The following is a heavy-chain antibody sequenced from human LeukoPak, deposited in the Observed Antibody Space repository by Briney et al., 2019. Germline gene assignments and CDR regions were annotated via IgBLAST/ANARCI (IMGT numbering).Heavy chain of an antibody. CDR3: TREGIAARTVDY. J-gene: IGHJ4*02. CDR1: GFTFGDYA. CDR2: IRSKAYGGTT. D-gene: IGHD6-6*01. V-gene: IGHV3-49*04. Sequence: GGSLRLSCTASGFTFGDYAMSWVRQAPGKGLEWVGFIRSKAYGGTTEYAASVTGRFTISRGDSKSIAYLQMNSLKTEDTAVYYCTREGIAARTVDYWGQGTLVTVSS.